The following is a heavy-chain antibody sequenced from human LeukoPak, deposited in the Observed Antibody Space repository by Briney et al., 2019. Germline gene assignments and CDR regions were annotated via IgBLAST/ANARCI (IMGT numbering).Heavy chain of an antibody. D-gene: IGHD4-17*01. V-gene: IGHV3-48*03. CDR2: ISSSGSTI. CDR3: ASTISDYGDPFDY. CDR1: GFTFSSYE. Sequence: GGPLRLSCAASGFTFSSYEMNWVRQAPGKGLEWVSYISSSGSTIYYADSVKGRFTISRDNAKNSLYLQMNSLRAEDTAVYYCASTISDYGDPFDYWGQGTLVTVSS. J-gene: IGHJ4*02.